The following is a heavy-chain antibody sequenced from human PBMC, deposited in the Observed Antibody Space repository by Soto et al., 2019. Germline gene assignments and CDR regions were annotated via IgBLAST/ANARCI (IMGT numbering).Heavy chain of an antibody. Sequence: QVQLVESGGGVVQPGRSLRLSCAASGFTFSSYAMHWVRQAPGKGLEWVAVISYDGSNKYYADSVKGRFTISRDNSKNTLYLQMNSLRAEDTAVYYCARDGSRYCISTSCYGYYGMDVWGQGTTVTVSS. J-gene: IGHJ6*02. CDR1: GFTFSSYA. D-gene: IGHD2-2*01. CDR2: ISYDGSNK. V-gene: IGHV3-30-3*01. CDR3: ARDGSRYCISTSCYGYYGMDV.